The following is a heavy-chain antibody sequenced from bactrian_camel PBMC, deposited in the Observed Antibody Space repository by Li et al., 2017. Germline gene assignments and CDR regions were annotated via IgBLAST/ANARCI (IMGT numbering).Heavy chain of an antibody. CDR3: TRDRGLAVPAGSFDY. J-gene: IGHJ6*01. CDR2: IYNDGFT. D-gene: IGHD6*01. CDR1: GRTYFNWC. V-gene: IGHV3S55*01. Sequence: HVQLVESGGGSAQAGGSLRLSCEGSGRTYFNWCMGWFRQTPGKEREGVAGIYNDGFTTYADSVKGRFTISKDNAKNTLYLQMNSLKPEDTAMYYCTRDRGLAVPAGSFDYWAQGTQVTVS.